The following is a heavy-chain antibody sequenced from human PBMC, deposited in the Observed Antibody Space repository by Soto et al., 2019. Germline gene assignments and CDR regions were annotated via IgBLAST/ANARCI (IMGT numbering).Heavy chain of an antibody. Sequence: SETLSLTCTVSGGSISTYYWTWIRQAPGKGLEWIGYIYYSGSTDYNPSLKSRVTMSVDTSKDQFSLKLRSVTAADTAFYYCARGGSGSYFDYWSQGTLVTVSS. CDR2: IYYSGST. D-gene: IGHD3-10*01. V-gene: IGHV4-59*01. CDR3: ARGGSGSYFDY. J-gene: IGHJ4*02. CDR1: GGSISTYY.